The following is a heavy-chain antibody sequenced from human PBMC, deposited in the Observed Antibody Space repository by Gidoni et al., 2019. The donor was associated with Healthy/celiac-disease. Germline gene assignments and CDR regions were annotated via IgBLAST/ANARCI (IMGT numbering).Heavy chain of an antibody. CDR2: ISYEGRNK. Sequence: QVQLVESGGGVVQPGRSLRLSCSASGFTFSSYAMHWVRQAPGKGLEWVAVISYEGRNKYYADSVKGRFTISRDNSKNTLYLQMNSLRAEDTAVYYCARGDGYYYGSGSYYPFDYWGQGTLVTVSS. D-gene: IGHD3-10*01. J-gene: IGHJ4*02. CDR3: ARGDGYYYGSGSYYPFDY. CDR1: GFTFSSYA. V-gene: IGHV3-30-3*01.